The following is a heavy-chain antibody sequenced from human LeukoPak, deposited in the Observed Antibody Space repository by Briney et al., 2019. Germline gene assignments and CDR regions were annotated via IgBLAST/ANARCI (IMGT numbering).Heavy chain of an antibody. V-gene: IGHV1-2*02. J-gene: IGHJ4*02. Sequence: ASVKVSCKAAGYIFTGYYMHWVRQAPGQGLEWMGWINPNTGGTRYAQKFQGRVAMTRDTSISTAYMELSSLGSDDTALYYCASQQLQWRESYYFDDWGQGTLVTVSS. D-gene: IGHD5-24*01. CDR2: INPNTGGT. CDR3: ASQQLQWRESYYFDD. CDR1: GYIFTGYY.